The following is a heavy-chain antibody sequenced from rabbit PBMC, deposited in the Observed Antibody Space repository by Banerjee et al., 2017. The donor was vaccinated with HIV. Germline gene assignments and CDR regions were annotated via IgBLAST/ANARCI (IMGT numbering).Heavy chain of an antibody. V-gene: IGHV1S40*01. CDR1: GFDLSSGYD. Sequence: QSSEESGGDLVKPGGSLTLTCKASGFDLSSGYDMCWVRQAPGKGLEWIGYINGGSGGTCGASWAKGRFTISKTSSTTVTPQMTSLTAADTATHFCARASYDDYGDFGAFDPRGQGTLVTVS. CDR2: INGGSGGT. D-gene: IGHD2-1*01. CDR3: ARASYDDYGDFGAFDP. J-gene: IGHJ2*01.